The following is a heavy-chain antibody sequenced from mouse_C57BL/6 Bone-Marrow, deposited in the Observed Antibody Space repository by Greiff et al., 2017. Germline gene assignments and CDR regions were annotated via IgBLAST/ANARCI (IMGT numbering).Heavy chain of an antibody. CDR1: GFNIKDDY. CDR3: TPLLYSY. CDR2: IDPENGDT. D-gene: IGHD1-1*01. Sequence: EVQLQESGAELVRPGASVKLSCTASGFNIKDDYMHWVKQRPEQGLEWIGWIDPENGDTEYASKFQGKATITADTSSNTAYLQLSSLTSEDTAVYYCTPLLYSYWGQGTTLTVAS. V-gene: IGHV14-4*01. J-gene: IGHJ2*01.